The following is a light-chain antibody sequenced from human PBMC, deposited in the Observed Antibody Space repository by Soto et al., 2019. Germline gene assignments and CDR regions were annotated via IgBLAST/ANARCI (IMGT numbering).Light chain of an antibody. V-gene: IGLV1-47*01. Sequence: QSVLTQPPSASGTPGQRVSISCSGSTSNIGNHYVFWYQHLPGTAPKLLIFRNNQRPSGVPDRFSGSGSGTSASLAISGLRSEDEADYYCATWDDTLRGYVFGTGTKLTVL. CDR2: RNN. J-gene: IGLJ1*01. CDR3: ATWDDTLRGYV. CDR1: TSNIGNHY.